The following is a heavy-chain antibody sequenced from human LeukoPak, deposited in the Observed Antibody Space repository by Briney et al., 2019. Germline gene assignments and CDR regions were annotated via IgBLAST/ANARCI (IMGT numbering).Heavy chain of an antibody. D-gene: IGHD5-18*01. CDR3: ARVAQLWFGNDC. CDR1: GFTSRDYY. Sequence: GGSLRLSCAASGFTSRDYYMTWIRQAPGKGLEWVSYISSSGTTIYYADSVKGRFTISRDNAKNSLYLQMSSLRAEDTAVYYCARVAQLWFGNDCWGQGTLVTVSS. CDR2: ISSSGTTI. V-gene: IGHV3-11*04. J-gene: IGHJ4*02.